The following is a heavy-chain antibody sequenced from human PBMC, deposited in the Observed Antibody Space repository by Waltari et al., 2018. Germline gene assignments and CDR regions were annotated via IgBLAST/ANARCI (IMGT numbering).Heavy chain of an antibody. D-gene: IGHD4-4*01. J-gene: IGHJ6*02. CDR3: ARGSSNYLYYYYYYGMDV. V-gene: IGHV1-69*01. CDR2: IIPIFGTA. Sequence: QVQLVQSGAEVKKPGSSVTVSCKASGGTFSSYAISWVRQAPGQGLEWMGGIIPIFGTANYAQKFQGRVTITADEATSTAYMELSSLRSEDTAVYYCARGSSNYLYYYYYYGMDVWGQGTTVTVSS. CDR1: GGTFSSYA.